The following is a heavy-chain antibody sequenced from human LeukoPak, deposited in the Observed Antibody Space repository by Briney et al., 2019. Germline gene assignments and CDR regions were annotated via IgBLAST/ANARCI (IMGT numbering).Heavy chain of an antibody. CDR2: INHSGST. J-gene: IGHJ4*02. CDR1: GGSISSYY. CDR3: ANTNPRDYFDY. Sequence: MPSETLSLTCTVSGGSISSYYWSWIRQPPGKGLEWIGEINHSGSTNYNPSLKSRVTISVDTSKNQFSLKLSSVTAADTALYYCANTNPRDYFDYWGQGTLVTVSS. V-gene: IGHV4-34*01.